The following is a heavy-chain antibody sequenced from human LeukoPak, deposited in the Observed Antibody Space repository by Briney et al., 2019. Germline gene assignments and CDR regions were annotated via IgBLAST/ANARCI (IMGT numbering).Heavy chain of an antibody. CDR3: AKDYKQPY. CDR1: GFTFSSYG. Sequence: GGSLRLSCAASGFTFSSYGMHWVRQAPGKGLEWVAFIRYTGSNKYYADSVKGRFTISRDNSKNTLYLQMNSLRAEDTAVYYCAKDYKQPYWGQGTLVTVSS. V-gene: IGHV3-30*02. CDR2: IRYTGSNK. J-gene: IGHJ4*02. D-gene: IGHD3-10*01.